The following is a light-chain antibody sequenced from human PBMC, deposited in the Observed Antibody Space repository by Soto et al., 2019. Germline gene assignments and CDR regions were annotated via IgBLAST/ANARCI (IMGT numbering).Light chain of an antibody. V-gene: IGKV3-20*01. J-gene: IGKJ1*01. Sequence: EIVLTQSPGTLSLSPGERATLSCRASQSVSSSYLAWYHQKPGQAPRLLIYGASSRATGIPDRFSGSGSGTAFTLTISRLEPEDFAVYYCQQYGSSPWTFGQGTKVDIK. CDR3: QQYGSSPWT. CDR1: QSVSSSY. CDR2: GAS.